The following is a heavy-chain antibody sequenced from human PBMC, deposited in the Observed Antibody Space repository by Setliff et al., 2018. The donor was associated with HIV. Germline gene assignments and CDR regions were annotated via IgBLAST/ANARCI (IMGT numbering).Heavy chain of an antibody. Sequence: ASVKVSCKASGNTFSSYGITWVRQAPGQGLEWMGGVIPVFGTGNYAQKFQGRVTITTDESTRTAYMELRSLRSEDTAVYYCARVPSPFVQEGYFDDWGQGTLVTVSS. J-gene: IGHJ4*02. CDR3: ARVPSPFVQEGYFDD. D-gene: IGHD3-3*01. V-gene: IGHV1-69*05. CDR1: GNTFSSYG. CDR2: VIPVFGTG.